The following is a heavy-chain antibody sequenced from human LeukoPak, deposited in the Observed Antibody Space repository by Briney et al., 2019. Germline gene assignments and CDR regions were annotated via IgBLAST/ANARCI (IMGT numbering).Heavy chain of an antibody. CDR3: ARSRMVRGVIPLYYFDY. CDR1: GGSISSYY. J-gene: IGHJ4*02. Sequence: KPSETLSLTCTVSGGSISSYYWSWIRQPPGKGLEWIGYIYYSGSTNYNPSPKSRVTISVDTSKNQFSLKLSSVTAADTAVYYCARSRMVRGVIPLYYFDYWGQGTLVTVSS. CDR2: IYYSGST. D-gene: IGHD3-10*01. V-gene: IGHV4-59*01.